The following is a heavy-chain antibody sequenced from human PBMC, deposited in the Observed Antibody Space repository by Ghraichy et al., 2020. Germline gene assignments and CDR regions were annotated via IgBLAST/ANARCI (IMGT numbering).Heavy chain of an antibody. J-gene: IGHJ4*02. V-gene: IGHV3-30*02. CDR2: IRYDGSNK. CDR3: AKDRNTMIVVASYFDY. Sequence: GGSLRLSCAASGFTFSSYGMHWVRQAPGKGLEWVAFIRYDGSNKYYADSVKGRFTISRDNSKNTLYLQMNSLRAEDTAVYYCAKDRNTMIVVASYFDYWGQGTLVTVSS. CDR1: GFTFSSYG. D-gene: IGHD3-22*01.